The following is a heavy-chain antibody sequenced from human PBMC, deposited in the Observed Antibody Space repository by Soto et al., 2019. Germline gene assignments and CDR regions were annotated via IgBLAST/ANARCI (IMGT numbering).Heavy chain of an antibody. D-gene: IGHD1-1*01. V-gene: IGHV4-4*07. Sequence: SETLSLTCTVSGGSISGFFWTCVRQPPGMPLEGLGHGSASGSTAYNPSLRSRLSLSLDVSKNRFSLELTSVTAADTATYFCARGGSTHYYYGLDVWGQGTTVTVSS. CDR2: GSASGST. CDR1: GGSISGFF. CDR3: ARGGSTHYYYGLDV. J-gene: IGHJ6*02.